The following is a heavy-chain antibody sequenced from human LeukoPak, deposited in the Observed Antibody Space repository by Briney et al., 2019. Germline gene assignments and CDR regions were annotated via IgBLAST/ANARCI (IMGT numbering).Heavy chain of an antibody. CDR2: IWYDGSNK. CDR1: GFTFSSYG. V-gene: IGHV3-33*06. Sequence: GGSLRLSCAASGFTFSSYGMHWVRQAPGKGLEWVPVIWYDGSNKYYADSVKGRFTISRDNSKNTLYLQMNSLRAEDTAVYYCAKDRVVAATLGYFDYWGQGTLVTVPS. J-gene: IGHJ4*02. CDR3: AKDRVVAATLGYFDY. D-gene: IGHD2-15*01.